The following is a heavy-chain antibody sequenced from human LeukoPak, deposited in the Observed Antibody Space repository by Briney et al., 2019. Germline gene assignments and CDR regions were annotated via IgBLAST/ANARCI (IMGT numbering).Heavy chain of an antibody. CDR3: ARDRPVTGANWFDP. V-gene: IGHV4-59*12. Sequence: SETLSLTCTVSGGSISSYYWSWLRQPPGKGLEWIGYIYYSGSTDYNPSLKSRVTISINTSKNQFSLRLSSVTAADTAVYYCARDRPVTGANWFDPWGQGALVTVSS. CDR2: IYYSGST. D-gene: IGHD4-11*01. J-gene: IGHJ5*02. CDR1: GGSISSYY.